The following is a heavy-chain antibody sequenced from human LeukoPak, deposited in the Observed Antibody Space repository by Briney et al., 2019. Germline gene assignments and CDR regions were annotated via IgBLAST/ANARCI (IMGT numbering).Heavy chain of an antibody. D-gene: IGHD3-3*01. Sequence: GSLRLSCAASGFTFSSYAMYWIRQPPGKGLEWIGEINHSGSTNYNPSLKSRVTISVDTSKNQFSLKLSSVTAADTAVYYCARRGSLEWLKWGQGTLVTVSS. CDR3: ARRGSLEWLK. J-gene: IGHJ4*02. CDR2: INHSGST. V-gene: IGHV4-34*01. CDR1: GFTFSSYA.